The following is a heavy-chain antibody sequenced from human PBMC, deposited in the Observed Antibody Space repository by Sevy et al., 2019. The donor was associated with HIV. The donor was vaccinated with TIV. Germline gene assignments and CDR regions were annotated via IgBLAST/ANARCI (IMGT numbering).Heavy chain of an antibody. V-gene: IGHV3-7*01. CDR3: VRAIAAAGSF. CDR1: GFTLNSYW. J-gene: IGHJ4*02. CDR2: INQDGSVK. D-gene: IGHD6-13*01. Sequence: GGSLRLSCAASGFTLNSYWMSWVRQAPGKGLEWVANINQDGSVKYYVDSVKGRFTIYRDNARNSRYLSMNSLRAEDKELYYCVRAIAAAGSFWGQGTLVTVSS.